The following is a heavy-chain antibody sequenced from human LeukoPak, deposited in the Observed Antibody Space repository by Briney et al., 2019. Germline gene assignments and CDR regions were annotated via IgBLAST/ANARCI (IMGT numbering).Heavy chain of an antibody. J-gene: IGHJ3*02. CDR2: ISRSGGSA. D-gene: IGHD3-3*01. V-gene: IGHV3-23*01. CDR1: GFTFSSYA. CDR3: AKDRDFWSVYAFDI. Sequence: PGGSLRLSCAAPGFTFSSYAMSWVRQAPGKGLEWVSGISRSGGSAYYADSVKGRFTISRDNSKNTLYLQMNSLRAEDTAVYYCAKDRDFWSVYAFDIWGQGTMVTVSS.